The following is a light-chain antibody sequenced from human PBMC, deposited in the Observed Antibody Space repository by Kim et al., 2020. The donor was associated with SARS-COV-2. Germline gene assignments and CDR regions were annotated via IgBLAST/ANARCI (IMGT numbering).Light chain of an antibody. Sequence: ASTGDRVTITCRASQGISSSLAWYQQKPGKAPKLLIYGASTLQSGVPSRFSGSGSGTDFTLTISCLQSEDFATYYCQQYYSYPRTFGQGTKVDIK. CDR1: QGISSS. V-gene: IGKV1-8*01. J-gene: IGKJ1*01. CDR2: GAS. CDR3: QQYYSYPRT.